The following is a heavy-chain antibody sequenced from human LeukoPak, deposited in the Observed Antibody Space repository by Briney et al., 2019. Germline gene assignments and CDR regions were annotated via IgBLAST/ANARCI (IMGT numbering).Heavy chain of an antibody. Sequence: SVKVSCKASGGTFSSYAISWVRQAPGQGLEWMGGVIPIFGTANYAQKFQGRVTITADESTSTAYMELSSLRSEDTAVYYCARESGSFSSYFDYWGQGTLVTVSS. V-gene: IGHV1-69*13. J-gene: IGHJ4*02. CDR2: VIPIFGTA. CDR1: GGTFSSYA. D-gene: IGHD1-26*01. CDR3: ARESGSFSSYFDY.